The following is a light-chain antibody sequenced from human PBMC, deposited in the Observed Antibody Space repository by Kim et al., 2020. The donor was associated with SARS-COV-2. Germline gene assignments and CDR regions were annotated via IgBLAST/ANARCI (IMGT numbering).Light chain of an antibody. CDR2: DAS. J-gene: IGKJ4*01. CDR1: HSVDNY. V-gene: IGKV3-11*01. Sequence: SPGQRATLSCRASHSVDNYLAWYQQRPGQPPRLLIYDASNRATGIPARFSGSGSGTDFTLTINSLEPEDFAVYYCQQRSYWPRLTFGGGTKVDIK. CDR3: QQRSYWPRLT.